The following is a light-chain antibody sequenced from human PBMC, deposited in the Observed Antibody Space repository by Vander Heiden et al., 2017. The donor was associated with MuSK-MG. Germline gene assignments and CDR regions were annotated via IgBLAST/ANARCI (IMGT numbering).Light chain of an antibody. J-gene: IGKJ1*01. CDR1: QTLTSTF. CDR2: GAS. V-gene: IGKV3-20*01. Sequence: VLSQTRGTLSLSPGDRATLSCRASQTLTSTFLAWYQQKPGQPPRLLIYGASTRATGVPDRFRGSGSGTDFTLAINRLEPEDFAVYYCQQYGTSPRTFGQGTKVEI. CDR3: QQYGTSPRT.